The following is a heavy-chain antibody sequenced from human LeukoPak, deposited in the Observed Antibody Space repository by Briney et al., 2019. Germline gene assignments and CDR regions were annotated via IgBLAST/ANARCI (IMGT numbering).Heavy chain of an antibody. CDR3: AREGEKADGYSYGLDR. D-gene: IGHD5-18*01. V-gene: IGHV3-53*01. CDR1: EFTLSCSY. Sequence: GGSLRLSCASTEFTLSCSYMPWVRQAPGKGLEWVSVLRSGGTIEYAATVKGRFTISRGNSKNTVYLQMNNLRAEDTAVYCCAREGEKADGYSYGLDRWGQGTLVTVSS. J-gene: IGHJ4*02. CDR2: LRSGGTI.